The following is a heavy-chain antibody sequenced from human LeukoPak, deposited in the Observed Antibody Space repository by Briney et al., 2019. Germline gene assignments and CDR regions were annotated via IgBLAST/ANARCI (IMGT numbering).Heavy chain of an antibody. CDR3: ARTYAFSPYGSSSGDGFDY. D-gene: IGHD6-6*01. CDR1: GYTFTGYY. V-gene: IGHV1-2*02. Sequence: ASVKVSCKASGYTFTGYYMHWVRQAPGQGLEWMGWINPNSGGTNYAQKFQGRVTMTRDTSISTAYMELSRLRSDDTAVYYCARTYAFSPYGSSSGDGFDYWGQGTLVTVSS. CDR2: INPNSGGT. J-gene: IGHJ4*02.